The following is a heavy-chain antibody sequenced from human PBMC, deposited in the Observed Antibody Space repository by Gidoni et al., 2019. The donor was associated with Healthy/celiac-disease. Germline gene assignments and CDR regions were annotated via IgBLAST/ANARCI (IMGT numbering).Heavy chain of an antibody. CDR1: GFTFSSYA. CDR2: ISGSGGST. CDR3: AKGSGYYREFDY. Sequence: EVQLVESGGGLVQLGGSLRLPCAASGFTFSSYAMSWVRQAPGKGLEWVSAISGSGGSTYYADSVKGRFTISRDNSKNTLDLQMNSLRAEDTAVYYCAKGSGYYREFDYWGQGTLVTVSS. D-gene: IGHD3-22*01. J-gene: IGHJ4*02. V-gene: IGHV3-23*04.